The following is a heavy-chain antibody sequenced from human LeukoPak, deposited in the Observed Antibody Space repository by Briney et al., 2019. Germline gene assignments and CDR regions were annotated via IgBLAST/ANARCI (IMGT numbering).Heavy chain of an antibody. CDR1: GFTFSSYN. D-gene: IGHD2/OR15-2a*01. CDR3: ARGKTSQNIVTRKTYNWFDP. V-gene: IGHV3-21*01. CDR2: IGSSSDYI. J-gene: IGHJ5*02. Sequence: GGSLRLSCAASGFTFSSYNMNWVRQAPGKGLEWVSSIGSSSDYIYYADSVKGRFTISRDNAKNSLYLQMKSLRAEDTAVYYCARGKTSQNIVTRKTYNWFDPWGQGTLVTVSS.